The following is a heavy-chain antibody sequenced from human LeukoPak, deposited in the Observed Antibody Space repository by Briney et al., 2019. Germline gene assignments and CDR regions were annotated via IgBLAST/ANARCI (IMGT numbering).Heavy chain of an antibody. CDR1: GYTFTSYD. CDR3: ARGQPVRYFDWLNYYYGMDV. D-gene: IGHD3-9*01. J-gene: IGHJ6*02. V-gene: IGHV1-8*01. CDR2: MNPNSGNT. Sequence: ASVKVSCKASGYTFTSYDINWVRQATGQGLEWMGWMNPNSGNTGYAQKFQGRVTMTRNTSISTAYMELSRLRSEDTAVYYCARGQPVRYFDWLNYYYGMDVWGQGTTVTVSS.